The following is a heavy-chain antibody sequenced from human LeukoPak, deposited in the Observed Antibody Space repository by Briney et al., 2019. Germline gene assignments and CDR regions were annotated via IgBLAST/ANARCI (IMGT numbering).Heavy chain of an antibody. CDR3: ARDLLVGEGYYMDV. Sequence: PGGSLRLSCAASGFTFSSYGMRWVRQAPGKGLEWVGVIWYDGSNKYYADSVKGRFTISRDNSKNTLYLQMNSLRAEDTAVYYCARDLLVGEGYYMDVWGKGTTVTVSS. V-gene: IGHV3-33*01. CDR2: IWYDGSNK. CDR1: GFTFSSYG. D-gene: IGHD1-26*01. J-gene: IGHJ6*03.